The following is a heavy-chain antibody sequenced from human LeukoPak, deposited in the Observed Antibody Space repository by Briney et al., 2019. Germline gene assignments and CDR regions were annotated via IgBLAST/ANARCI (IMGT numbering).Heavy chain of an antibody. CDR3: ATPLDYYDRSDSHQGGD. Sequence: GGSLRLSCAASGLTFSRHWMTWVRQAPGKGLEWVANIKHDGSEKNYVDSVKGRFTISRDNAKNSLYLQMNSLRAEDTAVYYCATPLDYYDRSDSHQGGDWGQGTLVTVSS. CDR1: GLTFSRHW. D-gene: IGHD3-22*01. J-gene: IGHJ4*02. V-gene: IGHV3-7*03. CDR2: IKHDGSEK.